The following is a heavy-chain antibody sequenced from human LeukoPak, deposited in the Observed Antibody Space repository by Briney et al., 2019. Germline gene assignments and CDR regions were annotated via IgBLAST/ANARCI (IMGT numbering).Heavy chain of an antibody. D-gene: IGHD5-18*01. J-gene: IGHJ4*02. CDR3: ASHGGYSYGYRALGFDY. V-gene: IGHV4-31*03. CDR2: IYYSGTT. Sequence: SQTLSLTCNVSGDSVNSGTYYWSWIRQRPGQGLEWIGYIYYSGTTYYNPSLKSRLNISIDTSKNHFSLELNSVTDADTAVYYCASHGGYSYGYRALGFDYWGQGTLVTVSS. CDR1: GDSVNSGTYY.